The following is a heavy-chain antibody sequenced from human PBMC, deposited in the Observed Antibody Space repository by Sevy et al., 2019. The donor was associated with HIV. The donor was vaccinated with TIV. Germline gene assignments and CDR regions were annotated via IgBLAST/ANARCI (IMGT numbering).Heavy chain of an antibody. Sequence: GGSLRLSCAASGFTFSSYWMSWVRQAPGKGLEWVANIKQDGSEKYYVDSVKGRFTISRDNAKNSLYLQMNSLRAEETDVYYCARGRSGGRYFDYWGQGTLVTVSS. CDR3: ARGRSGGRYFDY. CDR1: GFTFSSYW. CDR2: IKQDGSEK. D-gene: IGHD3-10*01. J-gene: IGHJ4*02. V-gene: IGHV3-7*01.